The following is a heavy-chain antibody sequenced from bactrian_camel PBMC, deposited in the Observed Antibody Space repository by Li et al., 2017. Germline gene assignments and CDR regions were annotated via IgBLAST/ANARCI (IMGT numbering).Heavy chain of an antibody. Sequence: VQLVESGGGLVQPGESVRLSCLASVFSFTVYVESWVRQAPGKGLEWVAVIRTGSTSTWYADSVKGRFTISQDNAKNTVYLQMNSLKSEDTALYYCATTDPYGGSWYEDYWGQGTQVT. J-gene: IGHJ4*01. CDR3: ATTDPYGGSWYEDY. D-gene: IGHD6*01. CDR2: IRTGSTST. CDR1: VFSFTVYV. V-gene: IGHV3S40*01.